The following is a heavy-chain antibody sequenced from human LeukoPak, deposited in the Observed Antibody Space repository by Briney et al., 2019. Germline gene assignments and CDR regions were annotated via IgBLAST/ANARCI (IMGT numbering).Heavy chain of an antibody. D-gene: IGHD3-3*01. Sequence: SETLSLTCTVSGGSISSGSYYWSWIRQPAGKGLEWIGRIYTSGSTNYNPSLKSQVTISVDTSKNQFSLKLSSVTAADTAVYYCARGVIIGRYDGTELNYYYYMDVWGKGTTVTVSS. J-gene: IGHJ6*03. CDR1: GGSISSGSYY. CDR3: ARGVIIGRYDGTELNYYYYMDV. V-gene: IGHV4-61*02. CDR2: IYTSGST.